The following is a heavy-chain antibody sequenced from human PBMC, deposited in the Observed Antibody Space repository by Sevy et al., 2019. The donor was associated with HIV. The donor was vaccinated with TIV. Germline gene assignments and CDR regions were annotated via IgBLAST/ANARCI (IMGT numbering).Heavy chain of an antibody. Sequence: SETLSLTCTVSGGSVSSSSHYWGWIRQPPGKGLEWIGSIYYGGITHFNPSLRSRVTIFVDTSKNQVSLKLSSVTAADTAVYFCARTPPFDTFDLWGQGTVVTVSS. CDR2: IYYGGIT. J-gene: IGHJ3*01. CDR1: GGSVSSSSHY. CDR3: ARTPPFDTFDL. V-gene: IGHV4-39*01.